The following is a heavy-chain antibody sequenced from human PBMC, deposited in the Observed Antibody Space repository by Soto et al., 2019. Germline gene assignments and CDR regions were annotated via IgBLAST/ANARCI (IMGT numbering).Heavy chain of an antibody. D-gene: IGHD2-8*01. V-gene: IGHV3-7*01. J-gene: IGHJ4*02. Sequence: EVQLVESGGGLVQPGGSLRLSCAASGFTFTSYSMSWVRQAPGKGLEWVANVKEDGSQTHYVDSVKGRFTISRDNAKDSLYRQMDSLRAEDTAVYYCARLYATGWAGYWGQGTLVIVSS. CDR3: ARLYATGWAGY. CDR2: VKEDGSQT. CDR1: GFTFTSYS.